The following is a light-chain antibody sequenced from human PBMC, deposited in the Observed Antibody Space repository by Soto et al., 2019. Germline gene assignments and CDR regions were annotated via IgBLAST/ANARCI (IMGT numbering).Light chain of an antibody. CDR2: KAS. Sequence: DIQMTQSPSTLSASVGDRVTITCRASQSISVWLAWYQQKAGKAPNLLIYKASRLESGVPSRFSGSRSGTEFTLTISSLQPDDLASYYCQQYDHYPNTFGQGTRLEIK. CDR1: QSISVW. V-gene: IGKV1-5*03. CDR3: QQYDHYPNT. J-gene: IGKJ5*01.